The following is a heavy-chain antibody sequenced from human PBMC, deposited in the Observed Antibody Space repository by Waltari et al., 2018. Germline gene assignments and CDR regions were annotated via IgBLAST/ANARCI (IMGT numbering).Heavy chain of an antibody. V-gene: IGHV4-39*07. CDR2: SYYSGSA. CDR1: CGSISSSSYY. CDR3: AGRGYYDSSGDQDFDY. D-gene: IGHD3-22*01. Sequence: QLQLQESGPGLVKPSETLSLTCTVSCGSISSSSYYWGWIRQPPGKGLEWIGSSYYSGSANYTRALKSRVTISVETAKNEFSLKLSSVTAADTAVYYCAGRGYYDSSGDQDFDYWGQGHLVTVSP. J-gene: IGHJ4*02.